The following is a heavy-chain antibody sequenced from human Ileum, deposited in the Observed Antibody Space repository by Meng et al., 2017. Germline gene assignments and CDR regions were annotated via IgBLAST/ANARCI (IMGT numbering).Heavy chain of an antibody. D-gene: IGHD2-15*01. CDR2: INGDGSTT. V-gene: IGHV3-74*01. Sequence: QWVVSGGGFVLPGGCLRISCAVSGSTFSDYWMHWVRQTPGKGLVWVSRINGDGSTTTYADSVKGRFTISRDNAESTLYLQMNSLRVDDTAVYYCTRAGSFRHDYWGQGALVTVSS. J-gene: IGHJ4*02. CDR1: GSTFSDYW. CDR3: TRAGSFRHDY.